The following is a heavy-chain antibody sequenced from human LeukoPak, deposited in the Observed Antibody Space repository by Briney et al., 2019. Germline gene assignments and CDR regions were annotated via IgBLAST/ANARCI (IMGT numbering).Heavy chain of an antibody. CDR3: ARDNKWGSSSAAFDI. D-gene: IGHD6-6*01. J-gene: IGHJ3*02. Sequence: PSETLSLTCTVSGGSISSGDYYWSWIRQPPGKGLEWIGYIYYSGSTYYNPSLKSRVTISVDTSKNQFSLKLSSVTAADTAVYYCARDNKWGSSSAAFDIWGQGTMVTVSS. V-gene: IGHV4-30-4*08. CDR1: GGSISSGDYY. CDR2: IYYSGST.